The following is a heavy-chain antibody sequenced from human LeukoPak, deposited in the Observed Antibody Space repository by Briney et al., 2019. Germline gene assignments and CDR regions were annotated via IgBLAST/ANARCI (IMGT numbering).Heavy chain of an antibody. D-gene: IGHD4-11*01. V-gene: IGHV3-30-3*01. CDR2: ISYDGSNK. CDR3: ARDTSSNYKRWQDYYYGMDV. J-gene: IGHJ6*02. CDR1: GFTFSSYA. Sequence: QPGRSLRLSCAASGFTFSSYAMHWVRQAPGKGLEWVAVISYDGSNKYYADSVKGRFTISRDNSKNTLYLQMNSLRAEDTAVYYCARDTSSNYKRWQDYYYGMDVWGQGTTVTVSS.